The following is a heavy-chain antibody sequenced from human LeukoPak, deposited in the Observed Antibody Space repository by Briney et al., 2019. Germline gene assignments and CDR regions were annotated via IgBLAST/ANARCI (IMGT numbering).Heavy chain of an antibody. J-gene: IGHJ5*02. CDR3: TRSTRGPNWFDP. Sequence: GGSLRLSCTASGFTFGDYAMSWVRQDPGKGLEWVGFIRSKAYGGTTEYAASVKGRFTISRDDSKSIAYLQMNSLKTEDTAVYYCTRSTRGPNWFDPWGQGTLVTVSS. CDR1: GFTFGDYA. CDR2: IRSKAYGGTT. D-gene: IGHD1-1*01. V-gene: IGHV3-49*04.